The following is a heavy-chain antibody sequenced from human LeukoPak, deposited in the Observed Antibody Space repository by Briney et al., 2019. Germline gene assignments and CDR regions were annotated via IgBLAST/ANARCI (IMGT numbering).Heavy chain of an antibody. CDR1: GFTFSSYA. J-gene: IGHJ3*02. D-gene: IGHD3-10*01. V-gene: IGHV3-23*01. Sequence: GGSLRLSCAASGFTFSSYAMSWVRQAPGKGLEWVSAISGSGGSTYYADSVKGRFTISRDNSKNTLYLQMNSLRAEDMAVYYCAKRGWFGELLSAFDIWGQGTMVTVSS. CDR3: AKRGWFGELLSAFDI. CDR2: ISGSGGST.